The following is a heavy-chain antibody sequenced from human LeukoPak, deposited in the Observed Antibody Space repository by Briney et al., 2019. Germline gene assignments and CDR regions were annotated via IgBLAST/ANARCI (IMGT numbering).Heavy chain of an antibody. Sequence: SETLSLTCAVYGGSFNGYYWSWIRQPPGKGLEWIGEIHHTGNTNYNSSLKSRITISVDTSKNQFSLKLSSVTAADTAVYYCARGLRDGYNGWGQGTLVTVSS. CDR1: GGSFNGYY. D-gene: IGHD5-24*01. CDR3: ARGLRDGYNG. CDR2: IHHTGNT. J-gene: IGHJ4*02. V-gene: IGHV4-34*01.